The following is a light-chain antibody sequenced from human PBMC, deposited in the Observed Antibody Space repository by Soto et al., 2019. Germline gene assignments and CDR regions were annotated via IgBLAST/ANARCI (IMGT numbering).Light chain of an antibody. Sequence: QSVLTQPASVSGSPGQSITISCTGSSGDIGTYNLVSRYQQHPGRAPKLIIFEGNKRPSGVSNRFSASKSGNTASLAISGRQAEDEADYHCCSYAGRSTVICGGGTQLTVL. CDR1: SGDIGTYNL. J-gene: IGLJ2*01. CDR3: CSYAGRSTVI. V-gene: IGLV2-23*01. CDR2: EGN.